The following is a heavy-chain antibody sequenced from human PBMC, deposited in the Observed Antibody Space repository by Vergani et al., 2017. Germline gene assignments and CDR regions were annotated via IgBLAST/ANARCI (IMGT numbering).Heavy chain of an antibody. Sequence: QVQLVQSGAEVKKPGSSVKVSCKASGGTFSSYAISWVRQAPGQGLEWMGGIIPIFGTANYAQKFQGRVTITEDESKGTDYMELSSLRSEYTALYYWAGTLAARHHSSGWRMDYWGQGTLVTVAS. CDR1: GGTFSSYA. D-gene: IGHD6-19*01. CDR3: AGTLAARHHSSGWRMDY. V-gene: IGHV1-69*01. CDR2: IIPIFGTA. J-gene: IGHJ4*02.